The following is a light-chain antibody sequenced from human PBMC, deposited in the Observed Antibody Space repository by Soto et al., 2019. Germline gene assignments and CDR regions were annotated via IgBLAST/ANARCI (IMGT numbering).Light chain of an antibody. V-gene: IGKV2-30*01. Sequence: DVVLTQSPLSLPVTLGQPASISCRSSHSLVYSDGNTYLHWFQQRPGQSPRRLLYKVSNRDSGGAARFIGSGSGTDVMLQISRMEPEDVGVYYCLQGTNWPLTLGQGTKLEIK. CDR2: KVS. CDR1: HSLVYSDGNTY. CDR3: LQGTNWPLT. J-gene: IGKJ2*01.